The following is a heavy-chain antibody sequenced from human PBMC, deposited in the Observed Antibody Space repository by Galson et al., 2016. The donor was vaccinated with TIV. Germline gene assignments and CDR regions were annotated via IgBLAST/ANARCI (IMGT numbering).Heavy chain of an antibody. V-gene: IGHV1-18*01. CDR1: GYSFTSYG. CDR2: ISNYNVNT. CDR3: ARGRAADHAFDF. Sequence: SVKVSCKASGYSFTSYGITWVRQAPGQGLAWMGWISNYNVNTKYAQKFQGRVTLTTDTSTSTAYMELRSLRSDDTAVYFCARGRAADHAFDFWGQGTMVNVSS. D-gene: IGHD2-15*01. J-gene: IGHJ3*01.